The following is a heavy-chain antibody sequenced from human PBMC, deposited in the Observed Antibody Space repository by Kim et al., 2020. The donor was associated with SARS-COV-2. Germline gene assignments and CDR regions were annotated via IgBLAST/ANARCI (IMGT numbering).Heavy chain of an antibody. Sequence: GGSLRLSCAASGFTFSSYGMHWVRQAPGKGLEWVAVIWYDGSNKYYADSVKGRFTISRDNSKNTLYLQMNSLRAEDTAVYYCAKNARGYSYGYVGYYFDYWGQGTLVTVSS. D-gene: IGHD5-18*01. CDR1: GFTFSSYG. CDR2: IWYDGSNK. J-gene: IGHJ4*02. V-gene: IGHV3-33*06. CDR3: AKNARGYSYGYVGYYFDY.